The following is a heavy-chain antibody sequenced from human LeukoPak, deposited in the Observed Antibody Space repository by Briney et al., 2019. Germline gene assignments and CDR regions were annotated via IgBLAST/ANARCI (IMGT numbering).Heavy chain of an antibody. CDR1: GGSISSYY. D-gene: IGHD1-26*01. Sequence: SETLSLTCTVSGGSISSYYWSWIRQPPGKGLGWIGYIYYSGSTNYNPSLKSRVTISVDTSKNQFSLKLSSVTAADTAVYYCARGNSGSRSWFDPWGQGTLVTVSS. CDR2: IYYSGST. J-gene: IGHJ5*02. V-gene: IGHV4-59*01. CDR3: ARGNSGSRSWFDP.